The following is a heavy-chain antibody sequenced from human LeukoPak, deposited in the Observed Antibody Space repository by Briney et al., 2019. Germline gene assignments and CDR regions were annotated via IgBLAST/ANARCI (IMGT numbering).Heavy chain of an antibody. Sequence: GGSLRLSCAASGFTFSSYSMNWVRQAPGKGLEWVSSISSSSSYIYYADSVKGRFTISRDNAKNSLYLQMNSLRAEDTAVYYCARDGSSYSSSWFLNTYYYYGMDVWGQRTTVTVSS. CDR1: GFTFSSYS. CDR2: ISSSSSYI. V-gene: IGHV3-21*01. D-gene: IGHD6-13*01. CDR3: ARDGSSYSSSWFLNTYYYYGMDV. J-gene: IGHJ6*02.